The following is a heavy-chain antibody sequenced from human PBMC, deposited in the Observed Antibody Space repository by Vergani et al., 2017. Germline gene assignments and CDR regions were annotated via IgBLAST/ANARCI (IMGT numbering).Heavy chain of an antibody. J-gene: IGHJ4*02. Sequence: EVQLVESGGGLVKPGGSLRLSCAASGFTFSSYSMNWVRQAPGKGLEWVSSISSSSSYIYYADSVKGRFTISRDNSKNTLYLQMNSLRAEDTAVYYCAAATYYDILTGYSFDYWGQGTLVTVSS. CDR1: GFTFSSYS. CDR2: ISSSSSYI. D-gene: IGHD3-9*01. CDR3: AAATYYDILTGYSFDY. V-gene: IGHV3-21*04.